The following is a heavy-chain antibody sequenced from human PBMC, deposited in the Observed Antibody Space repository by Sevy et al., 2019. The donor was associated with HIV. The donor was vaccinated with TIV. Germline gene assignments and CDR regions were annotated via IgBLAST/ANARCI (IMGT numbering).Heavy chain of an antibody. CDR2: ISYEGTET. D-gene: IGHD2-2*01. V-gene: IGHV3-30-3*01. CDR1: GLAFSTHA. Sequence: GGSLRLSCAASGLAFSTHAMHWVHQAPGKGLEWVAVISYEGTETFYAASVEGRFTISRDNSKNMLSLQINSLRPEDTAVYYCARDGGNSVKWYPLYWGHGTLVTVSS. CDR3: ARDGGNSVKWYPLY. J-gene: IGHJ4*01.